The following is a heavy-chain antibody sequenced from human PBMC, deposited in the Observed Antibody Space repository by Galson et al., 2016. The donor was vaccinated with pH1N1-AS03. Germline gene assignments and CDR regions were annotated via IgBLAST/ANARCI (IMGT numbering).Heavy chain of an antibody. Sequence: SLRLSCAASGFSFGDHYMAWIRQAPGKGLQWVSHISASSSTFYYADSVKGRFTVSRDNARSALSLHMNSLRAEDTAIYYCARWNTQSCGNGDWGLYAFDIWGRGTLVSVSS. D-gene: IGHD2-21*02. V-gene: IGHV3-11*01. J-gene: IGHJ3*02. CDR3: ARWNTQSCGNGDWGLYAFDI. CDR2: ISASSSTF. CDR1: GFSFGDHY.